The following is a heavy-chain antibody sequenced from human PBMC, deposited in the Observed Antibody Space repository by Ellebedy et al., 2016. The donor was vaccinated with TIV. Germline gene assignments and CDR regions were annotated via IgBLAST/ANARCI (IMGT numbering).Heavy chain of an antibody. D-gene: IGHD3-22*01. J-gene: IGHJ4*02. CDR3: ALFYYDTSGYTDSFGY. V-gene: IGHV3-21*01. CDR2: IRSTGSDK. Sequence: GESLKISCVASGFTFSNYNMNWVRQSPGKGLEWVSSIRSTGSDKYYADSVKGRFTISRDNAKNSLYLQMNSLRAEDTAVYYCALFYYDTSGYTDSFGYWGQGTLVTVSS. CDR1: GFTFSNYN.